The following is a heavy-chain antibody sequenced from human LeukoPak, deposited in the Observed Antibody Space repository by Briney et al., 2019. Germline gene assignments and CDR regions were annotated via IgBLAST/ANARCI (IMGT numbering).Heavy chain of an antibody. CDR3: AKDGRYYGSGSYFGYFQH. D-gene: IGHD3-10*01. J-gene: IGHJ1*01. CDR1: GYTFTSYH. Sequence: ASVKVSCKASGYTFTSYHMHWVRQAPGQGLEWMGIINPSGGTTNYAQKFRGRVTMTRDMSTSTVYMELSSLRSEDTAVYYCAKDGRYYGSGSYFGYFQHWGQGTLVTVSS. V-gene: IGHV1-46*01. CDR2: INPSGGTT.